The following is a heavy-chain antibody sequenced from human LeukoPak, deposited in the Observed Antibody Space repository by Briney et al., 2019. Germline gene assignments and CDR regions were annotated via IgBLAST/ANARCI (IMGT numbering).Heavy chain of an antibody. CDR2: IYHSGTT. V-gene: IGHV4-38-2*02. Sequence: SETLSLTCTVSGYSISSGYYWGWIRPPPGKGVEWIALIYHSGTTYYNPSLKSRVTISVDTSKNQFSLKLSSVTAADTAVYYCARVWAPGYYYYMDVWGKGTTVTVSS. D-gene: IGHD3-16*01. CDR3: ARVWAPGYYYYMDV. CDR1: GYSISSGYY. J-gene: IGHJ6*03.